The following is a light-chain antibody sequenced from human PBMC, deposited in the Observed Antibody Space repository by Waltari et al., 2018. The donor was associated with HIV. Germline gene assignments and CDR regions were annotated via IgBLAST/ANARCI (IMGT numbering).Light chain of an antibody. J-gene: IGKJ4*01. CDR1: QNLLYDSNNKNY. CDR3: QQYYTTPLT. Sequence: DIVMTQSPDFLTVSLGKRATINCKSTQNLLYDSNNKNYLAWYQQRPGQPPKLLIYWASTRESGVPDRFSGSGSGTDFTLTISSLQAEDVAVYYCQQYYTTPLTFGGGTKVEIK. CDR2: WAS. V-gene: IGKV4-1*01.